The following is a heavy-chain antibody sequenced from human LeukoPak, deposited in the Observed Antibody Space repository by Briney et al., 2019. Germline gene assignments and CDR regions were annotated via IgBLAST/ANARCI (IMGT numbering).Heavy chain of an antibody. J-gene: IGHJ4*02. CDR1: GGSFSGYY. CDR3: ARDTGIAVAGTNELNY. D-gene: IGHD6-19*01. V-gene: IGHV4-34*01. CDR2: INHSGST. Sequence: PSETLSLTCAVYGGSFSGYYWSWIRQPPGKGLEWIGEINHSGSTNYNPSLKSRVTISVDTSKNQFSLKLGSVTAADTAVYYCARDTGIAVAGTNELNYWGQGTLVTVSS.